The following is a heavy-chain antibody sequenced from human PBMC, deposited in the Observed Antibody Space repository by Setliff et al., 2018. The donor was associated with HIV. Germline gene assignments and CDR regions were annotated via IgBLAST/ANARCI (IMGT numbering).Heavy chain of an antibody. Sequence: SETLSLTCAVYGGSFSGYYWSWTRQPPGKGLEWIGEINHSGSTNYSPSLKSRVTISVDTSKNHFFLELTSVTAADTAVYYCARRDYDYVWGSDRYPFDYWGQGTLVTVSS. D-gene: IGHD3-16*02. J-gene: IGHJ4*02. CDR1: GGSFSGYY. V-gene: IGHV4-34*01. CDR3: ARRDYDYVWGSDRYPFDY. CDR2: INHSGST.